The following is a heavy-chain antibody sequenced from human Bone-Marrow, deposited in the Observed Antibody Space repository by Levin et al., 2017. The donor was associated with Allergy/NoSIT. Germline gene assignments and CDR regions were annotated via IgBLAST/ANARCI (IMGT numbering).Heavy chain of an antibody. Sequence: KISCKASGGTFRNYAFSWVRQAPGKGLEWMGGIIPILDSTTYSQQFQDRLTITADKSTGTANLALSSLRSEGTAISHCARGASHHNYVLEVWGQGTTVTVSS. CDR3: ARGASHHNYVLEV. V-gene: IGHV1-69*06. J-gene: IGHJ6*02. CDR2: IIPILDST. CDR1: GGTFRNYA.